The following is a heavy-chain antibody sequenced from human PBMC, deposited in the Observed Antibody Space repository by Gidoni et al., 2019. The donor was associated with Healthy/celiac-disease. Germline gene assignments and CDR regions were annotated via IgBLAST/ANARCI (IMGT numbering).Heavy chain of an antibody. CDR2: IKSKTDGGTT. J-gene: IGHJ4*02. CDR1: GFTFSNAW. V-gene: IGHV3-15*01. D-gene: IGHD3-22*01. Sequence: EVQLVESGGGLVKPGGSLRLSCAASGFTFSNAWMSWVRQAPGKGLEWVGRIKSKTDGGTTDYAAPVKGRFTISRDDSKNTLYLQMNSLKTEDTAVYYCTTDPEESITMIVGVPRVDYWGQGTLVTVSS. CDR3: TTDPEESITMIVGVPRVDY.